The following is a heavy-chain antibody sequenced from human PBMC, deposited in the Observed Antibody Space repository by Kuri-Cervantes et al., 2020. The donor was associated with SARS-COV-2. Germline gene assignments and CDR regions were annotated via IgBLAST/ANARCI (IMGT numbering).Heavy chain of an antibody. D-gene: IGHD2-2*01. Sequence: SETLSLTCTVSGGSISSSSYYWGWIRQPPGKGLEWIGSIYYSGSTYYNPSLKGRVTISVDTSKNQFSLKLSSVTAADTAVYYCARDFRPIVVVPAAENWFDPWGQGTLVTVSS. V-gene: IGHV4-39*07. CDR3: ARDFRPIVVVPAAENWFDP. CDR1: GGSISSSSYY. J-gene: IGHJ5*02. CDR2: IYYSGST.